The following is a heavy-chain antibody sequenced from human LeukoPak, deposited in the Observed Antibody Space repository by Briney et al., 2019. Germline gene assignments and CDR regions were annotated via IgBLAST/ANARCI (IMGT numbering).Heavy chain of an antibody. CDR3: ARDYTGYFP. V-gene: IGHV3-7*03. J-gene: IGHJ5*02. D-gene: IGHD3-9*01. Sequence: GGSLRLSCEASGFTFSSYWMSWIRQAPGKGLEWVANIKTDGSEKYYVDSVKGRFTISRDNAKNSLYLQMNSLRVEDTAVYYCARDYTGYFPWGQGTLVIVSS. CDR1: GFTFSSYW. CDR2: IKTDGSEK.